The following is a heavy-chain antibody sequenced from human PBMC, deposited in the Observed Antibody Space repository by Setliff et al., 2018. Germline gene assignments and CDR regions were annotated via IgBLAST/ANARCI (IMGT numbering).Heavy chain of an antibody. D-gene: IGHD6-13*01. CDR1: GYTFTGYY. Sequence: GASVKVSCKASGYTFTGYYMHWVRQAPGQGLEWMGWINPNSGGTNYAQKFQGRVTMTRDTSISTACMELSRLRSDDTAVYYCARDLIAAAGLYYYYYYMDVWGKGTTVTVSS. CDR3: ARDLIAAAGLYYYYYYMDV. CDR2: INPNSGGT. J-gene: IGHJ6*03. V-gene: IGHV1-2*02.